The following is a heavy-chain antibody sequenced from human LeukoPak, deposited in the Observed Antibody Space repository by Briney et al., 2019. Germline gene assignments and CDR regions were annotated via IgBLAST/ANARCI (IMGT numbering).Heavy chain of an antibody. J-gene: IGHJ6*02. CDR3: ARQLSPYYYYGMDV. CDR1: GYTFTSYD. CDR2: MNPSSGNT. D-gene: IGHD1-1*01. Sequence: EASVKVSCKASGYTFTSYDINWVRQATGQGLEWMGWMNPSSGNTGYAQQFQGRVTMTRNTSISTAYMVLSSLRSEDTAVYYCARQLSPYYYYGMDVWGQGTTVTVSS. V-gene: IGHV1-8*01.